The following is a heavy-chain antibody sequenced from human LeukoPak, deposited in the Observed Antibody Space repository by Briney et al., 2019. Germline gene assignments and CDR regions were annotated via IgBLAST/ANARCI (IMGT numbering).Heavy chain of an antibody. CDR1: GGSISSYY. Sequence: SETLSLTCTVSGGSISSYYWSWIRQPAGQGLEWIGRINTSGTTNYSPPLKSRVTMSVDTSKNQFSLNLTSLTAADTAFYYCAREQGTSSARYLDYWGQGTLVTVSS. V-gene: IGHV4-4*07. CDR3: AREQGTSSARYLDY. J-gene: IGHJ4*02. D-gene: IGHD2-2*01. CDR2: INTSGTT.